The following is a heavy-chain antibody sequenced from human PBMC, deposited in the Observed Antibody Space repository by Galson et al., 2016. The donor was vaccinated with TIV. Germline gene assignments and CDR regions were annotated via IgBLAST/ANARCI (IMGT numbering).Heavy chain of an antibody. D-gene: IGHD3-22*01. J-gene: IGHJ6*03. V-gene: IGHV4-30-4*08. Sequence: TLSLTCTVSGGSMTSAEYYWSWIRQPPGKGLEWIGYIHYSGNTDSNPSLKSRVAMSVETSKNEFSLKLTSVTAADTAVYYCAKDTYFYDSSNYRLEPPYYYYMDVWGKGTTVTVSS. CDR3: AKDTYFYDSSNYRLEPPYYYYMDV. CDR2: IHYSGNT. CDR1: GGSMTSAEYY.